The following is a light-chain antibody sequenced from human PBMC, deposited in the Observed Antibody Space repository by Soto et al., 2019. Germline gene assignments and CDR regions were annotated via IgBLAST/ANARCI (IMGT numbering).Light chain of an antibody. Sequence: QSVLTQPASVSGSPGQSITISCTGTSSDIGSYNYVSWYQQHPGKAPKLIIYEVSNRPSGISYRFSGSKSGNTAPLTISGLQPEDEADYYCSSYTGSRFVFGTGTKV. CDR3: SSYTGSRFV. CDR1: SSDIGSYNY. V-gene: IGLV2-14*01. J-gene: IGLJ1*01. CDR2: EVS.